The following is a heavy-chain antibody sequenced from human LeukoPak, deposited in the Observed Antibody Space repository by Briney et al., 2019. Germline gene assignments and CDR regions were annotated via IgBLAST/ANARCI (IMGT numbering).Heavy chain of an antibody. V-gene: IGHV1-2*02. J-gene: IGHJ6*03. D-gene: IGHD3-10*01. CDR3: ARDRAQSSGHYYGSGHYYYYMDV. CDR1: GYTFTGYY. Sequence: ASVKVSCKASGYTFTGYYMHWVRQAPGQGLEWMGWINPNSGGTNYAQKFQGRVTMTRDTSISTAYMELSRLRSDDTAVYYCARDRAQSSGHYYGSGHYYYYMDVWGKGTTVTVSS. CDR2: INPNSGGT.